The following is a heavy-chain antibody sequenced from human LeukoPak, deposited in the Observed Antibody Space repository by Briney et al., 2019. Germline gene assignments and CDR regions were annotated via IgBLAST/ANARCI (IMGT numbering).Heavy chain of an antibody. CDR3: ARVLNDYGDYVFDY. V-gene: IGHV3-21*01. CDR2: ISSSSSYI. D-gene: IGHD4-17*01. Sequence: GGSLRLSCAASGFTFSSYSMNWVRQAPGKGLEWVSSISSSSSYIYYADSLKGRFTISRDNTKNSLYLQMNSLRAEDTAVYYCARVLNDYGDYVFDYWGQGTLVTVSS. CDR1: GFTFSSYS. J-gene: IGHJ4*02.